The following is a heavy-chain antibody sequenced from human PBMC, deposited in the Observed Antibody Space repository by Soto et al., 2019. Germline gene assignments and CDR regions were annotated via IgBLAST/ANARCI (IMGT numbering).Heavy chain of an antibody. CDR2: IVVGSGNT. CDR3: AALTYYYDSSGTTIDY. D-gene: IGHD3-22*01. CDR1: GFTFTSSS. Sequence: SVKVSCTASGFTFTSSSVQWVRQARGKRLEWIGWIVVGSGNTNYAQKFQERVTITRDMSTSTAYMELSSLRSEDTAVYYCAALTYYYDSSGTTIDYWGQGTLVTVSS. V-gene: IGHV1-58*01. J-gene: IGHJ4*02.